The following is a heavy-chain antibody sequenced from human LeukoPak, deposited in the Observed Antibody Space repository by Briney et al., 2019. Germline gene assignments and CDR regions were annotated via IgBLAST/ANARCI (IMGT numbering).Heavy chain of an antibody. CDR2: IYSGDSGVST. Sequence: GRSLRLSCAPWGYSVSYSYIMWARQAPGKGLEWVSVIYSGDSGVSTYYADSVKGRFTISRHNSTTTLYLQMSSLRAEDTALWSLCNTAERLRHYYARDLGPQGPTVTVCS. CDR1: GYSVSYSY. CDR3: CNTAERLRHYYARDL. V-gene: IGHV3-53*04. D-gene: IGHD6-13*01. J-gene: IGHJ6*01.